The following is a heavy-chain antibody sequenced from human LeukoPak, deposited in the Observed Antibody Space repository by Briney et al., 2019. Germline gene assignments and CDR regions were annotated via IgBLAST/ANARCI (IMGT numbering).Heavy chain of an antibody. Sequence: GASAKVSCKASGGTFSSDAISWVRQAPGQGLEWMGGILPMFGISYYARSLQGRLTITTDESTSTAYMELSSLRSEDTAVYYCGLGNSHHYYMDVWGKGTTVTVSS. V-gene: IGHV1-69*05. J-gene: IGHJ6*03. CDR2: ILPMFGIS. CDR1: GGTFSSDA. CDR3: GLGNSHHYYMDV. D-gene: IGHD2/OR15-2a*01.